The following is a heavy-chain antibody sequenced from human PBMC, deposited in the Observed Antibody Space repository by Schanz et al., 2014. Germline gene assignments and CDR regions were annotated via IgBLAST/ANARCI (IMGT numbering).Heavy chain of an antibody. J-gene: IGHJ3*02. D-gene: IGHD2-21*01. CDR3: ARDGYSVVVISPTESFDI. CDR2: LSANGDST. CDR1: GFTLSNYA. Sequence: EVQLVESGGGLVQPGGSLRLSCAAPGFTLSNYAMHWVRQTPDKGLEWVSGLSANGDSTFYSSSVKGRFTISRDISKNTLYLQMGSLRAEDTAVYYCARDGYSVVVISPTESFDIWGQGTMVTVSS. V-gene: IGHV3-64*01.